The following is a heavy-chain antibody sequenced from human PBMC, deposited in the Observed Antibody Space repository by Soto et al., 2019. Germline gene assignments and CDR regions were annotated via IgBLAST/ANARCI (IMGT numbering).Heavy chain of an antibody. V-gene: IGHV4-31*03. Sequence: QVQLQESGPGLVKPSQTLSLTCTVSGGSISSGGYYWSWIRQHPGKGLEWIGYIYYSGSTYYNPYLKSRVTISVDTSKNPFSLKLSSVTAADTAVYYCARGETYSGSYYFDYWGQGTLVTVSS. CDR3: ARGETYSGSYYFDY. CDR2: IYYSGST. J-gene: IGHJ4*02. CDR1: GGSISSGGYY. D-gene: IGHD1-26*01.